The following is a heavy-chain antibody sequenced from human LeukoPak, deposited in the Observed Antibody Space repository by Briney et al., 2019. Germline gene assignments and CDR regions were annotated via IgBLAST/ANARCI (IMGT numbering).Heavy chain of an antibody. CDR1: GGSISSGSYY. V-gene: IGHV4-61*02. Sequence: PSETLSLTCTVSGGSISSGSYYWSWIRQPAGKGLEWIGRIYTSGSTNYNPSLKSRVTISVDTSKNQFSLKLSSVTAADTAVYYCARAHCSGGSCYNFDYWGQGTLVTVSS. J-gene: IGHJ4*02. CDR2: IYTSGST. D-gene: IGHD2-15*01. CDR3: ARAHCSGGSCYNFDY.